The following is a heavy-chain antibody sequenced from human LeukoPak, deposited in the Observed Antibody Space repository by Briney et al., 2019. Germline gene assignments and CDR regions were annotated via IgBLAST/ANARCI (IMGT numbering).Heavy chain of an antibody. D-gene: IGHD5-18*01. CDR3: AAGSQSTALVK. CDR1: GGSISSYY. J-gene: IGHJ4*02. Sequence: NPSETLSLTCTVSGGSISSYYWSWIRQPAGKGLEWIGRMYTSGETNYNPTLKSRVTIPLDTSKNQFSLRLSSVTAADTAVYYCAAGSQSTALVKWGQGTLVTVSS. CDR2: MYTSGET. V-gene: IGHV4-4*07.